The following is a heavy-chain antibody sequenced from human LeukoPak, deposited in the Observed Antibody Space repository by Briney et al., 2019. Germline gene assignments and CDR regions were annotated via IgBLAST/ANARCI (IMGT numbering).Heavy chain of an antibody. V-gene: IGHV3-30*02. CDR2: IRYDGSNK. CDR3: ARFHFLGQYCSGGSCYSPSFDY. J-gene: IGHJ4*02. CDR1: GFTFSSYG. D-gene: IGHD2-15*01. Sequence: GGSLRLSCAASGFTFSSYGMHWVRQAPGKGLEWVAFIRYDGSNKYYTDSVKGRFTISRDNSKNTLYLQMNSLRAEDTAVYYCARFHFLGQYCSGGSCYSPSFDYWGQGTLVTVSS.